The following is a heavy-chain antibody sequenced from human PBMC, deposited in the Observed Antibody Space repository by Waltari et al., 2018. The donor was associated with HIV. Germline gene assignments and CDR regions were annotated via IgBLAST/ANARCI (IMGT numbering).Heavy chain of an antibody. CDR2: IWYDGSKK. CDR3: ARVSGNTKGSWFDP. V-gene: IGHV3-33*01. CDR1: GFNFNNYG. J-gene: IGHJ5*02. Sequence: QVQLVESGGGVVQPAKSLRLSCAASGFNFNNYGMVWVRQAPGKGLEWVAVIWYDGSKKYYGDSVKGRCTISKDNSKNTLHLQMNSLRAEDTAVYYCARVSGNTKGSWFDPWGQGTLVTVSS. D-gene: IGHD1-7*01.